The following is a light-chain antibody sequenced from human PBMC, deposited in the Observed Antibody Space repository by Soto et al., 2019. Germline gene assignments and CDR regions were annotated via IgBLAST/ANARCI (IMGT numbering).Light chain of an antibody. CDR1: SSDVGGYNY. V-gene: IGLV2-14*01. J-gene: IGLJ3*02. CDR3: CSYTSSSTLWV. Sequence: QSVLTQPASVSGSPGQSITISCTGTSSDVGGYNYVSWYQQHPGKAPKLMIYDVSNRPSGVSNRFSGSKSGNTASLTISGLQAEDEADYYCCSYTSSSTLWVFGGGTKVTVL. CDR2: DVS.